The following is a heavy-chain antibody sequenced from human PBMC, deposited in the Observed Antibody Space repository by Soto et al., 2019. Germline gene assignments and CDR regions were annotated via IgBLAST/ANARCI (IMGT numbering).Heavy chain of an antibody. CDR1: GYTLTELS. Sequence: GASVKVSCKVSGYTLTELSMHWVRQAPGKGLEWMGGFDPEDGETIYAQKFQGRVTMTEDTSTDTAYMELSSLRSEDTAVYYCARREKTRYFDWLPPGWFDYYYGMDVWGQGTTVTVSS. J-gene: IGHJ6*02. V-gene: IGHV1-24*01. CDR3: ARREKTRYFDWLPPGWFDYYYGMDV. CDR2: FDPEDGET. D-gene: IGHD3-9*01.